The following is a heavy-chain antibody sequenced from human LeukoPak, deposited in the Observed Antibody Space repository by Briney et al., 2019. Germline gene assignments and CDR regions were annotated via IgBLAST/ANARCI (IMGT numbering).Heavy chain of an antibody. Sequence: PSETLSLTCAVYGGSFSGYYWSWIRQPPGKGLEWIGEINHIGSTNYNPSLKSRVTISVDTSKNQFSLKLSSVTAADTAVYYCARGRSPKWGKYQLTSLDYWGQGTLVTVSS. D-gene: IGHD2-2*01. CDR1: GGSFSGYY. J-gene: IGHJ4*02. CDR2: INHIGST. V-gene: IGHV4-34*01. CDR3: ARGRSPKWGKYQLTSLDY.